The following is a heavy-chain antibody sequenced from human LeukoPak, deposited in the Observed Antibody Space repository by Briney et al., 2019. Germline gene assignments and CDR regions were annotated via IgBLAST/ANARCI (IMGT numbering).Heavy chain of an antibody. V-gene: IGHV3-33*01. CDR2: IRYDGSNK. CDR1: GFTFSSYG. J-gene: IGHJ3*02. D-gene: IGHD3-22*01. CDR3: ARRVLSSGDAFDI. Sequence: PGRSLRLSCAASGFTFSSYGMHWVRQAPGKGLEWVAVIRYDGSNKYYADSVKGRFTISRDNSKNTLYLQMNSLRAEDTAVYYCARRVLSSGDAFDIWGQGTMVTVSS.